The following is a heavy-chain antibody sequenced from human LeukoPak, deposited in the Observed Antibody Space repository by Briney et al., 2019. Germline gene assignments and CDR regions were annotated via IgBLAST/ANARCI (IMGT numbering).Heavy chain of an antibody. D-gene: IGHD1-26*01. CDR3: AREASEWELHYLDY. Sequence: GGSLRLSCAASGFTFSSYAMHWVRQAPGKGLEWVAVISYDGSNKYYADSVKGRFTISRDNSKNTLYLQMNSLRAEDTAVYYCAREASEWELHYLDYWGQGTLVTVSS. CDR1: GFTFSSYA. J-gene: IGHJ4*02. CDR2: ISYDGSNK. V-gene: IGHV3-30-3*01.